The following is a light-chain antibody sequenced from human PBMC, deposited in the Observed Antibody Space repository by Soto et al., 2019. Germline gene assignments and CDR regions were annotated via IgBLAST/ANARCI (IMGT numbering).Light chain of an antibody. J-gene: IGKJ4*01. CDR2: AAS. Sequence: AIQMTQSPSSLSASVGDRVTITCRASQGIRSDLAWYQQKPGKAPQLLIYAASNLQSGVPSRFSGSGSGTDFTLTISSLQPEDFATYYCLQYYSYPLTFGGGTKVEIK. CDR1: QGIRSD. V-gene: IGKV1-6*01. CDR3: LQYYSYPLT.